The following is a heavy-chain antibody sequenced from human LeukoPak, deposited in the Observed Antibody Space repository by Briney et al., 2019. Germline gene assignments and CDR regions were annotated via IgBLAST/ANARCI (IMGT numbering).Heavy chain of an antibody. J-gene: IGHJ6*02. CDR1: GGSISSYY. CDR2: IYYSGST. V-gene: IGHV4-59*01. Sequence: SETLSLTCTVSGGSISSYYWSWIRQPPGKGLEWIGYIYYSGSTNYNPSLKSRVTISVDTSKNQFSLKLSSVTAADTAVYYCARVPWGYYGPGTFGGNGMDVWGQGTTVTVSS. CDR3: ARVPWGYYGPGTFGGNGMDV. D-gene: IGHD3-10*01.